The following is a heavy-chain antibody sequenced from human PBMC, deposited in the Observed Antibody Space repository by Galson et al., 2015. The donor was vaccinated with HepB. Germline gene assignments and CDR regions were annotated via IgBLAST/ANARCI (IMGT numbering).Heavy chain of an antibody. CDR3: ARATYYYDSSGYYKYAFDI. Sequence: SVKVSCKASGGTFSSYTISWVRQAPGQGLEWMGRIIPILGIANYAQKFQGRVTITADKSTSTAYMELSSLRSEDTAVYYCARATYYYDSSGYYKYAFDIWGQGTMVTVSS. CDR1: GGTFSSYT. V-gene: IGHV1-69*02. J-gene: IGHJ3*02. D-gene: IGHD3-22*01. CDR2: IIPILGIA.